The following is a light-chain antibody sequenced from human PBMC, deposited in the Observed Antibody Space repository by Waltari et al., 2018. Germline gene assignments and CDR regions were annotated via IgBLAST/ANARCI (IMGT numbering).Light chain of an antibody. Sequence: QSALTQPASVSGSPGQSITISCTGPSSDVGGFDLVSWYQHHPGKAPKVIIYDVSKRPSGVSNRFSGSKSGNTASLIISGLQADDEADYYCVSYTTISTWVFGGGTKLTVL. CDR2: DVS. V-gene: IGLV2-14*03. CDR1: SSDVGGFDL. CDR3: VSYTTISTWV. J-gene: IGLJ3*02.